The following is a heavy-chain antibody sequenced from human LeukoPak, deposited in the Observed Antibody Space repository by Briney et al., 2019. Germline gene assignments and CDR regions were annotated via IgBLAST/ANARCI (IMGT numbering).Heavy chain of an antibody. CDR2: INHSGST. V-gene: IGHV4-34*01. CDR1: GGSFSGYY. Sequence: SETLFLTCAVYGGSFSGYYWSWIRQPPGKGLEWIGEINHSGSTNYNPSLKSRVTISVDTSKNQFSLKLSSVTAADTAVYYCARGPVVVAPYFDYWGQGTLVTVSS. CDR3: ARGPVVVAPYFDY. D-gene: IGHD2-15*01. J-gene: IGHJ4*02.